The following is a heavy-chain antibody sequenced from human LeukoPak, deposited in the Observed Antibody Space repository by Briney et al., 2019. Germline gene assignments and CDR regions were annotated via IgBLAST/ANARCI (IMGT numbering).Heavy chain of an antibody. CDR3: ARDLGPNAVGGGSRKRGYSQH. J-gene: IGHJ1*01. CDR1: GYTFTSYG. Sequence: ASVTVSCTASGYTFTSYGISWVRQAPGQGLEWMGWISAYNGNTNYAQKLQGRVTMTTDTSTSTAYMELRSLRSDDTAVYYCARDLGPNAVGGGSRKRGYSQHWGQGTLVTVSS. D-gene: IGHD2-15*01. V-gene: IGHV1-18*01. CDR2: ISAYNGNT.